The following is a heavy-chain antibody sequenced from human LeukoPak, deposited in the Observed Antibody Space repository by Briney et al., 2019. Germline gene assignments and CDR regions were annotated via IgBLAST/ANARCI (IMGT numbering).Heavy chain of an antibody. J-gene: IGHJ4*02. CDR2: IYSGGST. Sequence: PGGSLRLSCAASGFTVSSNYMTWVRQAPGKGLEWVSVIYSGGSTYYADSVKGRFTISRDNSKNTLYLRMNSLRAEDTAVYYCATDISTATAIHFDYWGQGTLVTVSS. V-gene: IGHV3-53*01. CDR3: ATDISTATAIHFDY. D-gene: IGHD2-21*02. CDR1: GFTVSSNY.